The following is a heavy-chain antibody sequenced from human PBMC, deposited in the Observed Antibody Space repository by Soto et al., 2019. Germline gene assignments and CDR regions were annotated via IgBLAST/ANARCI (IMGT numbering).Heavy chain of an antibody. J-gene: IGHJ4*02. V-gene: IGHV3-23*01. CDR3: AKDSGWLHHY. Sequence: LRLSCVVSGFTFSSSGMSWVRQAPGKGLEWVSGISDSGSRTYYEDSVKGRFTISRDNSKNTLSLEMNTLRAEDTAVYYCAKDSGWLHHYWGQGTLVTVSS. CDR2: ISDSGSRT. CDR1: GFTFSSSG. D-gene: IGHD5-12*01.